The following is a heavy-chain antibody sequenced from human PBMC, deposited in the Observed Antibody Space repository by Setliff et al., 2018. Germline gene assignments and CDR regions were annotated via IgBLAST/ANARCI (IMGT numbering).Heavy chain of an antibody. CDR1: DDSISNNY. J-gene: IGHJ2*01. CDR3: ARDRSSGWYFDL. D-gene: IGHD6-19*01. V-gene: IGHV4-4*07. Sequence: SETLSLTCTVSDDSISNNYWSWIRQPAGKGLEWIGRIYPSGSTNYNPSLKSRVTMSVDTSKNQFSLKLSSVTAADTAVYYCARDRSSGWYFDLWGRGTLVTVSS. CDR2: IYPSGST.